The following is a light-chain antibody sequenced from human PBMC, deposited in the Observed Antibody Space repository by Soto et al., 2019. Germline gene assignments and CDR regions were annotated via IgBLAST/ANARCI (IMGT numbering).Light chain of an antibody. CDR3: TSPTPGSLYV. CDR1: ISDVGNYNY. V-gene: IGLV2-14*01. J-gene: IGLJ1*01. Sequence: QASLTQPASVSGSPGQSSTISCTGTISDVGNYNYVSWYQQYPGRVPKLLIYMVSNRPAGVSNRFSGSKSGNTASLTISGLQAEDEADYFCTSPTPGSLYVFGTGTKVTVL. CDR2: MVS.